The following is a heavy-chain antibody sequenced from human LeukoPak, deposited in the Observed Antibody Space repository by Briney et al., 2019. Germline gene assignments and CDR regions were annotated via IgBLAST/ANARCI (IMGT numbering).Heavy chain of an antibody. J-gene: IGHJ6*03. CDR3: ARVLSDHSSGWYYAYYYYYYMDV. Sequence: ASVKVSCKASGYTFTSYDINWVRQATGQGLEWMGWMNPNSGNTGYAQKFQGRVTMTRNTSISTAYMELSSLRSEDTAVYYCARVLSDHSSGWYYAYYYYYYMDVWGQGTMVTVSS. V-gene: IGHV1-8*01. CDR2: MNPNSGNT. CDR1: GYTFTSYD. D-gene: IGHD6-19*01.